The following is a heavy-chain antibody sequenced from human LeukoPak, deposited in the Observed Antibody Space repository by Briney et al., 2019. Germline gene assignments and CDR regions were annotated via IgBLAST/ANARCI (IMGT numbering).Heavy chain of an antibody. D-gene: IGHD3-22*01. Sequence: PGGSLRLSCAASGFTLRSNYMSWVRQAPGKGLKWGSVIYSGGSTYYTDSVKGRFTLSRDNSKITLYRQLNSLRAEDTAVYYCASHYLYYYDSSGYFSYWGQGTLVTVSS. V-gene: IGHV3-53*01. J-gene: IGHJ4*02. CDR2: IYSGGST. CDR3: ASHYLYYYDSSGYFSY. CDR1: GFTLRSNY.